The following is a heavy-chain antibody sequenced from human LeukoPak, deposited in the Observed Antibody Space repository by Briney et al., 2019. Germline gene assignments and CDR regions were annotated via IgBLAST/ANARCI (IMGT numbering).Heavy chain of an antibody. CDR2: INPNSGGT. Sequence: ASVKVSCKASGYTFTGYYMHWVRQAPGQGLEWMGWINPNSGGTNYAQKFQGRVTMTRDTSIGTAYMELSRLRSDDTAVYYCARAPSYYDFWSAHGHFDYWGQGTLVTVSS. CDR1: GYTFTGYY. J-gene: IGHJ4*02. D-gene: IGHD3-3*01. CDR3: ARAPSYYDFWSAHGHFDY. V-gene: IGHV1-2*02.